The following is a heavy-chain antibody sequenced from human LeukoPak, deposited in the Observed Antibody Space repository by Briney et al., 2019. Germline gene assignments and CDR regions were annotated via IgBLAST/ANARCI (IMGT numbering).Heavy chain of an antibody. V-gene: IGHV4-34*01. Sequence: PSEALSLTCAVYGGSFSGYYWSWIRQPPGKGLEWIGEINHSGSTNYNPSLKSRVTISVDTSKNQFSLKLSSVTAADTAVYYCARGGVGATRYYYYMDVWGKGTTVTVSS. J-gene: IGHJ6*03. D-gene: IGHD1-26*01. CDR2: INHSGST. CDR1: GGSFSGYY. CDR3: ARGGVGATRYYYYMDV.